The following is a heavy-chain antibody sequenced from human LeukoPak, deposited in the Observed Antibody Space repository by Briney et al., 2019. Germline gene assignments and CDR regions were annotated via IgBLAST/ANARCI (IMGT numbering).Heavy chain of an antibody. CDR2: INQDESKR. CDR3: TFKLDV. V-gene: IGHV3-7*01. D-gene: IGHD2/OR15-2a*01. CDR1: GFTFSNYC. Sequence: GGSPRLSPAASGFTFSNYCGNWARQAPGKGLEWVANINQDESKRYYVESVRGRFSISRDIAKDSVYLQMNSLRAEDSAVYYCTFKLDVWGRGTTVIVSS. J-gene: IGHJ6*04.